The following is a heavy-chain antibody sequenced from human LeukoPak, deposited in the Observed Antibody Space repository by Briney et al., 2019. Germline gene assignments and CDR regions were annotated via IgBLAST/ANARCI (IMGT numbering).Heavy chain of an antibody. CDR3: ARVDTAMVMGDYYYGMDV. V-gene: IGHV1-69*13. D-gene: IGHD5-18*01. CDR2: IIPIFGTA. J-gene: IGHJ6*02. Sequence: GASVKVSCKASGGTFSSYAISWVRQAPGQGLEWMGGIIPIFGTANYAQKFQGRVTITADESTSTAYMELSSLRSEDTAVYYCARVDTAMVMGDYYYGMDVWGQGTTVTVSS. CDR1: GGTFSSYA.